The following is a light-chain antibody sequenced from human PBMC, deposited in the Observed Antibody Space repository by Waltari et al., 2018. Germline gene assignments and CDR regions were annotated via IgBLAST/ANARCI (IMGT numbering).Light chain of an antibody. J-gene: IGKJ1*01. CDR3: QKYGSLPAT. CDR1: QSISRF. CDR2: DAS. V-gene: IGKV3-20*01. Sequence: EILLPQSPGTLSLSPGARATLSCRASQSISRFLAWYQQKPGQAPRLLIYDASTRATGIPDRFSGSGSGTDFSLTISRLEPEDIAVYYCQKYGSLPATFGQGTKVEIK.